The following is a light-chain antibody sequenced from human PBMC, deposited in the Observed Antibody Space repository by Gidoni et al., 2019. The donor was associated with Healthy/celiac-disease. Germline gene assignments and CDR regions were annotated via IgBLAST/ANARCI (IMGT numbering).Light chain of an antibody. CDR1: QSVLYSSNNKNY. V-gene: IGKV4-1*01. J-gene: IGKJ1*01. Sequence: DIVMTQSPDSLAVSLGEGATINCKSSQSVLYSSNNKNYLAWYQQKPGQPPKLLIYWASTREFGVPDRFSGSGSGTDFTLTISSLQAEDVAVYYCQQYYSTPQTFGQGTKVEIK. CDR3: QQYYSTPQT. CDR2: WAS.